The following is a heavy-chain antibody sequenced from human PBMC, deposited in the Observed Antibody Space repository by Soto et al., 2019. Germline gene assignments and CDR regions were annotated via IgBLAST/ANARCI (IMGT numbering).Heavy chain of an antibody. CDR3: ARTTGIAAAPGFDP. J-gene: IGHJ5*02. D-gene: IGHD6-13*01. CDR1: GGSISSYY. V-gene: IGHV4-59*12. Sequence: SETLSLTCTVSGGSISSYYWSWIRQPPGKGLEGIGYIYYSGSTNYNPSLKSRVTISVDTSKNQFSLKLSSVTAADSAVYFCARTTGIAAAPGFDPWGQGTLVTVSS. CDR2: IYYSGST.